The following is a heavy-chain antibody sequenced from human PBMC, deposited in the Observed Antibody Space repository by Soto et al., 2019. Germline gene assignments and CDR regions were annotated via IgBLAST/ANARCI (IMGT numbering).Heavy chain of an antibody. CDR1: GFTFRDYG. D-gene: IGHD1-26*01. CDR3: AKDWVGGSNKYYFEY. V-gene: IGHV3-30*18. Sequence: QVQLVESGGGVVRPGRSLRLSCVASGFTFRDYGMHWVRQAPGKGLEWVAGISHHGLKEHYADSVKGRFTISRDNSKKTVYLQLNSLSGDDTAVYYCAKDWVGGSNKYYFEYWGQGTLVTVSS. CDR2: ISHHGLKE. J-gene: IGHJ4*02.